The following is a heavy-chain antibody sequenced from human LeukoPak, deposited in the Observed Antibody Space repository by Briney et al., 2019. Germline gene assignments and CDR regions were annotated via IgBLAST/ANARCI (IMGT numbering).Heavy chain of an antibody. D-gene: IGHD3-16*02. CDR3: ARGMWVQYYDYVWGSYRLNPFDY. CDR1: GYTFTSYY. J-gene: IGHJ4*02. V-gene: IGHV1-46*01. CDR2: INPSGGST. Sequence: GASVKVSCKASGYTFTSYYMHWVRQAPGQGLEWMGIINPSGGSTSYAQKFQGRVTMTRDTSTSTVYMELSSLRSEDTAVYYCARGMWVQYYDYVWGSYRLNPFDYWGQGTLVTVSS.